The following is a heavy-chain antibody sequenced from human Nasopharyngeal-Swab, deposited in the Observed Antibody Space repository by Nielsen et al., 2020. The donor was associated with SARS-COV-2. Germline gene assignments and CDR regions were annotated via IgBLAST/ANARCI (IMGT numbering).Heavy chain of an antibody. CDR1: GFTFSSYS. D-gene: IGHD3-22*01. CDR3: ARGSYYYDSSGYYDY. J-gene: IGHJ4*02. Sequence: GESLKISCAASGFTFSSYSMNWVRHAPGKGLEWVSSISSSSSYIYYADSAKGRFTISRDNAKNSLYLQMNSLRAEDTAVYYCARGSYYYDSSGYYDYWGQGTLVTVSS. V-gene: IGHV3-21*01. CDR2: ISSSSSYI.